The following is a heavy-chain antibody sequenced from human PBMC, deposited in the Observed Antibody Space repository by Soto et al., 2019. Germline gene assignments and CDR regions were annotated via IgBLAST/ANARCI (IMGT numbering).Heavy chain of an antibody. V-gene: IGHV4-30-2*01. CDR1: GGSISSGAYS. CDR3: AREILYYCSSCYSWDDGFEI. CDR2: IYQSGST. D-gene: IGHD3-22*01. J-gene: IGHJ3*02. Sequence: PSENLSLTCAVSGGSISSGAYSWSWIRQPPGKGLKWTGFIYQSGSTYCHPTLKSRVSAAVYRYKSQFSLKLLSVTAADMAEYYCAREILYYCSSCYSWDDGFEIWGQGTMVPVSS.